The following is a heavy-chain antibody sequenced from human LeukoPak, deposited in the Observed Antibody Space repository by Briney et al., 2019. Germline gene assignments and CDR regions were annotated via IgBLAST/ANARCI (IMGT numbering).Heavy chain of an antibody. CDR1: GGSFSGYY. V-gene: IGHV4-34*01. CDR2: INHSGST. CDR3: ARGREYNWNGLDY. D-gene: IGHD1-1*01. J-gene: IGHJ4*02. Sequence: PSETLSLTCAVYGGSFSGYYWSWIRQPPGKGLEWIGEINHSGSTNYNPSLKSRVTISVDTSKNQFSLKLSSVTAAGTAVYYCARGREYNWNGLDYWGQGTLVTVSS.